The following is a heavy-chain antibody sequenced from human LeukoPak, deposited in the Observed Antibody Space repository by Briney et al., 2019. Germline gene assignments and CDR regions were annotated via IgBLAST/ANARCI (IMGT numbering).Heavy chain of an antibody. Sequence: GGSLRLSCAASGFRFDDYTMHWVRQAPGKGLEWVTGISWNSGSRDYADSVKGRFTISRDNAKNSLYLQMNSLRAEDTAVYYCARDLGVQLSYYYGMDVWGQGTTVTVSS. CDR3: ARDLGVQLSYYYGMDV. V-gene: IGHV3-9*01. D-gene: IGHD5-18*01. CDR2: ISWNSGSR. J-gene: IGHJ6*02. CDR1: GFRFDDYT.